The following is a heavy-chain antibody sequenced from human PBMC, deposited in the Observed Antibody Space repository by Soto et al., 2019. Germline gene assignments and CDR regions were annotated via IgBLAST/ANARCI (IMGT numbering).Heavy chain of an antibody. CDR3: ALHGDILTGYPKTWFDP. D-gene: IGHD3-9*01. CDR1: GGSISSGDYY. Sequence: QVQLQESGPGLVKPSQTLSLTCTVSGGSISSGDYYWSWIRQPPGKGLEWIGYIYYSGSTYYNPSLKSRVTISVDTSKNQFSLKLSSVTAADTAVYYCALHGDILTGYPKTWFDPWGXXTLVTVSS. CDR2: IYYSGST. V-gene: IGHV4-30-4*01. J-gene: IGHJ5*02.